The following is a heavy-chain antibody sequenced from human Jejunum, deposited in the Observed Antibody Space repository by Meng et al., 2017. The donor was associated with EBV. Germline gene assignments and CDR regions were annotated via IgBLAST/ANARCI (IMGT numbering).Heavy chain of an antibody. CDR2: INTNTGNP. CDR1: GYTFTTFP. V-gene: IGHV7-4-1*02. Sequence: QVQLVQSESELKKPXXSVKVAXKASGYTFTTFPMNWVRQAPGQGLEWMGWINTNTGNPTYGQGFTGRFVFSLDSSVNTAYLQISGLKSEDTAVYYCSRASMGGGSTWYGLDHWGQGTLVTVSS. J-gene: IGHJ4*02. CDR3: SRASMGGGSTWYGLDH. D-gene: IGHD6-13*01.